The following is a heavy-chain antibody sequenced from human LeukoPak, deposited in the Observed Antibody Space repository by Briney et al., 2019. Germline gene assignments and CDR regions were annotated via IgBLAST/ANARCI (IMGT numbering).Heavy chain of an antibody. CDR1: GGSISSSSYY. CDR2: ISNSGGST. V-gene: IGHV3-23*01. CDR3: AKGDVGRSTHSDY. D-gene: IGHD2-2*01. Sequence: ETLSLTCTVSGGSISSSSYYWGWIRQPPGKGLEWVSAISNSGGSTYYADSVKGRFTISRDNSKNTVSLQMNTLRAEDTAVYFCAKGDVGRSTHSDYWGQGALVTVSS. J-gene: IGHJ4*02.